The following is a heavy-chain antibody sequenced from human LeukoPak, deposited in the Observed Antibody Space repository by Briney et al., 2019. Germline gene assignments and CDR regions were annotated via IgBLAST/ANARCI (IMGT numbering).Heavy chain of an antibody. V-gene: IGHV4-34*01. Sequence: SETLSLTCAVYGGSFSGYNWSWIRQPPGKGLEWIGEINHSGSTSYNPSLKSRVTISVDTSKNQFSLKLSSVTAADTAVYYCARLIVGATDFDYWGQGTLVTVSS. D-gene: IGHD1-26*01. CDR1: GGSFSGYN. CDR2: INHSGST. CDR3: ARLIVGATDFDY. J-gene: IGHJ4*02.